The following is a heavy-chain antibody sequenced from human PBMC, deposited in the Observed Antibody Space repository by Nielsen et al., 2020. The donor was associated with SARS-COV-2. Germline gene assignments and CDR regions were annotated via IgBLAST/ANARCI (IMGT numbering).Heavy chain of an antibody. D-gene: IGHD2-15*01. CDR2: IYHSGST. CDR3: ARGALPGVAAWYFDL. V-gene: IGHV4-4*02. J-gene: IGHJ2*01. Sequence: GSLRLSCAVSGGSISSSNWWSWVRQPPGKGLEWIGEIYHSGSTNYNPSLKSRITISVDKSKNQFSLKLSSVTAADTAVYYCARGALPGVAAWYFDLWGRGTLVTVSS. CDR1: GGSISSSNW.